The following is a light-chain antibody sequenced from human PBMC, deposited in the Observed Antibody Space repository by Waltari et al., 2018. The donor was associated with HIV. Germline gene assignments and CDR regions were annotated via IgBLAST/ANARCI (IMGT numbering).Light chain of an antibody. CDR3: GTWDSSLSVGGV. Sequence: QSVLTQPPSVSAAPGQKVTISCSGSSPNIGNNYVSWYQQLPGTAPKLLIYENNKRPSGILDRFSGSKSDTSATLGITGLQTGDEADYYCGTWDSSLSVGGVFGGGTKLTVL. CDR2: ENN. CDR1: SPNIGNNY. J-gene: IGLJ2*01. V-gene: IGLV1-51*02.